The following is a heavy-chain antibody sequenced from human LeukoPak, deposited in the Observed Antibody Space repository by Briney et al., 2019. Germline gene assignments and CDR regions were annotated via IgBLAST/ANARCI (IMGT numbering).Heavy chain of an antibody. D-gene: IGHD6-13*01. CDR2: ISGSGGST. CDR3: AKDLVVRAAAGVSGESTYTEYFQH. CDR1: GFTFSSYA. Sequence: GGSLRLSCAASGFTFSSYAMSWVRQAPGKGLEWVSAISGSGGSTYYADSVKGRFTISRDNSKNTLYLQMNSLRAEDTAVYYCAKDLVVRAAAGVSGESTYTEYFQHWGQGTLVTVSP. V-gene: IGHV3-23*01. J-gene: IGHJ1*01.